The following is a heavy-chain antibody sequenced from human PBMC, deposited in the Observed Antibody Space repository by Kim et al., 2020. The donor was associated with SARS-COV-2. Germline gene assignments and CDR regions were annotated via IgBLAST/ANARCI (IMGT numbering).Heavy chain of an antibody. Sequence: VGSLILSCAASGFTFSSYGMHWVRQAPGKGLEWVAVISYDGSNKYYADSVKGRFTISRDNSKNTLYLQMNSLRAEDTAVYYCAKESGSGSYYAWTYYYYGMDVWGQGTTVTVSS. V-gene: IGHV3-30*18. CDR2: ISYDGSNK. J-gene: IGHJ6*02. D-gene: IGHD3-10*01. CDR3: AKESGSGSYYAWTYYYYGMDV. CDR1: GFTFSSYG.